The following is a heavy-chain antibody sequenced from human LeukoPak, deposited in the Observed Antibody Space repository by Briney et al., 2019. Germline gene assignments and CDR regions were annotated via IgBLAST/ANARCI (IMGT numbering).Heavy chain of an antibody. V-gene: IGHV1-18*01. J-gene: IGHJ4*02. CDR1: GNSISNYA. D-gene: IGHD2-21*02. Sequence: ASVKVSCKASGNSISNYAVSWVRQAPGQGLEWMGWISTYSGNTNYAQKLQGRITMTIETSTSTAYMELRSLRSDDTAVYYCARGGSRVVTYGNFDYWGQGTLVTVSS. CDR3: ARGGSRVVTYGNFDY. CDR2: ISTYSGNT.